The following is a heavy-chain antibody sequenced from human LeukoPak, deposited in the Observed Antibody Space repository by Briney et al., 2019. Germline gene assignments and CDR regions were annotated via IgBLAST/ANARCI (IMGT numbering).Heavy chain of an antibody. J-gene: IGHJ5*02. CDR2: FSDSGNT. D-gene: IGHD3-10*01. CDR1: GGSISSYY. Sequence: PSETLSLTCTVSGGSISSYYWSWIRQPPGKGLEWIGYFSDSGNTIYNPSLKSRVTILGDTSKNQFSLKLSSVTAADTAVYYCARHATGSYSVPWLDPWGQGTLVTVST. CDR3: ARHATGSYSVPWLDP. V-gene: IGHV4-59*08.